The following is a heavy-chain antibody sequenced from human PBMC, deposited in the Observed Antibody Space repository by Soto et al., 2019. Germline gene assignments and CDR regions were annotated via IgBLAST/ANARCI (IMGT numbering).Heavy chain of an antibody. D-gene: IGHD1-26*01. J-gene: IGHJ3*02. Sequence: QVQLVQSGAEVKKPGASVKVSCKASGYSFTSFGISWVRRAPGQGPEWMGWISTYNGKTNYEQKLQGRVTLTTDTTTNTAYMEVSSLTSNVTAVYSGARDVRVGANMDASENWGQGTMVTVSS. CDR1: GYSFTSFG. CDR3: ARDVRVGANMDASEN. V-gene: IGHV1-18*01. CDR2: ISTYNGKT.